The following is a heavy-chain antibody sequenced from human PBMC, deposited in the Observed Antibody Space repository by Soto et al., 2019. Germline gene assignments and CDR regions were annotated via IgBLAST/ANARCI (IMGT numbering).Heavy chain of an antibody. Sequence: GGSLRLSCAASGFTFSSYAMHWVRQAPGKGLEWVAVISYDGSNKYYADSVKGRFTISRDNSKNTLYLQMNSLRAEDTAVYYCARRSLDSSSWYFDYWGQGTLVTVSS. V-gene: IGHV3-30-3*01. CDR3: ARRSLDSSSWYFDY. D-gene: IGHD6-13*01. CDR1: GFTFSSYA. CDR2: ISYDGSNK. J-gene: IGHJ4*02.